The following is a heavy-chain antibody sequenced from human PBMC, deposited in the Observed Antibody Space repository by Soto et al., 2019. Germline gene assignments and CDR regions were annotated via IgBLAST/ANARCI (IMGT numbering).Heavy chain of an antibody. CDR3: ARDAHSYDSSRYFEY. J-gene: IGHJ4*02. Sequence: GASVKVSCKASGYTFTSYYIHWVRQAPGQGLEWMGIINPSGGSTSYAQKFQGRVTMTRDTSTSTVYMELSSLRSEDTAVYYCARDAHSYDSSRYFEYWGQGTLVTVS. CDR2: INPSGGST. CDR1: GYTFTSYY. D-gene: IGHD3-22*01. V-gene: IGHV1-46*01.